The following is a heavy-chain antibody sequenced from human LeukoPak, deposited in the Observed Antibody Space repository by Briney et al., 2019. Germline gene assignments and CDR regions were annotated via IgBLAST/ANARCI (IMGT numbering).Heavy chain of an antibody. Sequence: SETLSLTCTVSGGSISSSSYYWGWIRQPPGKGLEWIGSIYYSGSTYYNPSLKSRVTISVDTSKNQFSLKLSSVTAADTAVYYCARDSSSWYKARFAFDIWGQGTMVTVSS. CDR2: IYYSGST. J-gene: IGHJ3*02. CDR1: GGSISSSSYY. D-gene: IGHD6-13*01. V-gene: IGHV4-39*07. CDR3: ARDSSSWYKARFAFDI.